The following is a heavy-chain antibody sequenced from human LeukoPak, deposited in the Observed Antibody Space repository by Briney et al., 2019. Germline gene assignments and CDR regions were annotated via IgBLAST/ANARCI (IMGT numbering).Heavy chain of an antibody. D-gene: IGHD2/OR15-2a*01. CDR1: GYSISSGYC. J-gene: IGHJ5*02. Sequence: PETLSLTCGLSGYSISSGYCAWIRQPPGKGLEWIASIYHSGTTYSNPSLQSRVTLSVDTSRNQFSLKLSAVTAADTAVYYCARDPAMTFTWFDPWGQGTLVIGSS. V-gene: IGHV4-38-2*02. CDR2: IYHSGTT. CDR3: ARDPAMTFTWFDP.